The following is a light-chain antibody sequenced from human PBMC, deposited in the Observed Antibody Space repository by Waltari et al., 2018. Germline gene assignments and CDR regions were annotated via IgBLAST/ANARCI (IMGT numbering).Light chain of an antibody. CDR2: RAS. J-gene: IGKJ1*01. V-gene: IGKV3-20*01. CDR1: QTVGSSS. CDR3: QQHGTLPAT. Sequence: EIVLTQSPGTASLSPGERVTLSCRASQTVGSSSLAWYQQKPGQAPRLVIYRASRRATGIPDRFSGRGSGIDFSLTISRLEPEDFAVYYCQQHGTLPATFGQGTKVEIK.